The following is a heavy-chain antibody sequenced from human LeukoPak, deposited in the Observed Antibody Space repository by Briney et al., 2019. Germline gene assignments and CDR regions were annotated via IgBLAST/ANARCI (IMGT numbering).Heavy chain of an antibody. CDR2: IYYSGST. J-gene: IGHJ3*02. D-gene: IGHD3-22*01. Sequence: SETLSLTCTVSGGSIISHHWSWFRRPPGKGLEWIGYIYYSGSTNYNPSLKSRVTISVDTSKNQFSLKLSSVTAADTAVYYCARQPYYYDSSGYYRPRQGSYAFDIWGQGTMVTVSS. CDR3: ARQPYYYDSSGYYRPRQGSYAFDI. CDR1: GGSIISHH. V-gene: IGHV4-59*11.